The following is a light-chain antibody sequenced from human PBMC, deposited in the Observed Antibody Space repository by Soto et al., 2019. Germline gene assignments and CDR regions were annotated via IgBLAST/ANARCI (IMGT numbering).Light chain of an antibody. CDR3: QQYYSYLST. V-gene: IGKV1-8*01. CDR1: QGISSY. CDR2: AAS. J-gene: IGKJ1*01. Sequence: AILMTQSPSSLSASTGDRVTITCRASQGISSYLAWYQQKPGKAPKLLIYAASTLQSGVPSRFSGSGSGTDFTLTISCLQSEDLATYYCQQYYSYLSTFGQGTKVDIK.